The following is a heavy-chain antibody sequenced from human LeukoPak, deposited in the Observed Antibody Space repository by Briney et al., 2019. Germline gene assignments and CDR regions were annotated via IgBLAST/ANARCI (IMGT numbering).Heavy chain of an antibody. CDR2: ISGSGGST. CDR1: GFTFSSHA. Sequence: PGASLRLSCAASGFTFSSHAMSWVRQAPGKGLEWVSAISGSGGSTYYADSVKGRFTISRDNSKNTLYLQMNSLRAEDTAVYYCAKDTVTTHYYYYGMDIWGQGTTVTVSS. D-gene: IGHD4-17*01. J-gene: IGHJ6*02. V-gene: IGHV3-23*01. CDR3: AKDTVTTHYYYYGMDI.